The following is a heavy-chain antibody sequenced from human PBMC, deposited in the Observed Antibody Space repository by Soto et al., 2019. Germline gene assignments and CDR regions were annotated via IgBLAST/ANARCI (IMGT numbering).Heavy chain of an antibody. CDR3: VTDLNWQCD. CDR1: GFSFSSVW. CDR2: IKYDGSEE. V-gene: IGHV3-7*01. D-gene: IGHD6-19*01. J-gene: IGHJ4*02. Sequence: GGSLRLSCVVSGFSFSSVWMTWVRQAPGKGLECVANIKYDGSEEYYVDSVKGRFTISRDNAKNSLYLQMNSLRDEDSAVYYCVTDLNWQCDWGQGTLVTVSS.